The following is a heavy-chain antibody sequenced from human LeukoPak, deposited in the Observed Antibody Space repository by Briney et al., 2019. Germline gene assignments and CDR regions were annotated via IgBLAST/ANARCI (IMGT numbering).Heavy chain of an antibody. Sequence: PSETLSLTCTVSSGSISSTVYYWSWVRQPPGKGLEWIGTMYHSGSYYYNPSLKSRVIISVDTSKNQFSLKLSSVTAADTAVYYCASDRGMVRGVPKFDYWGQGSLVTVSS. CDR1: SGSISSTVYY. CDR2: MYHSGSY. D-gene: IGHD3-10*01. J-gene: IGHJ4*02. V-gene: IGHV4-39*07. CDR3: ASDRGMVRGVPKFDY.